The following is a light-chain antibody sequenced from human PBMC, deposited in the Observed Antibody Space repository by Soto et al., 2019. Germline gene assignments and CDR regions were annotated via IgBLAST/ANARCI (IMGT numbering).Light chain of an antibody. Sequence: EIVLTQSPATLSLSPGERATLPCRASQSVSSYLAWYQQKPGQAPRLLIYDASNRATGIPARFSGSGSGTDFTLTISSREPEDFAVYYCQQRSNWPPPFGQGTKLEIK. V-gene: IGKV3-11*01. CDR1: QSVSSY. CDR3: QQRSNWPPP. CDR2: DAS. J-gene: IGKJ2*01.